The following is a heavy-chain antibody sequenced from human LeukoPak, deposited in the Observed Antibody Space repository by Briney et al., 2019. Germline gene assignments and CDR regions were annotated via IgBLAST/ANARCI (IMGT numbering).Heavy chain of an antibody. J-gene: IGHJ6*02. Sequence: SETLSLTCTVSGGSISSSSYYWGWIRQPPGKGLEWIGSIYYSGSTYYNPSLKSRVTISVDTSKNQFSLKLSSVTAADTAVYYCARDRWPTVAGTSDYYYGMDVWGQGTTVTVSS. CDR3: ARDRWPTVAGTSDYYYGMDV. CDR1: GGSISSSSYY. CDR2: IYYSGST. D-gene: IGHD6-19*01. V-gene: IGHV4-39*07.